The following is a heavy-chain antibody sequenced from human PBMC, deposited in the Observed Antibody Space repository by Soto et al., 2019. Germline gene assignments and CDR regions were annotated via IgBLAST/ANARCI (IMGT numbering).Heavy chain of an antibody. V-gene: IGHV4-59*01. CDR2: IYYSGST. Sequence: SETLSLTCTVSGGSISSYYWSWIRQPPGKGLEWIGYIYYSGSTNYNPSLKSRVTISVDTSKNQFSLKLSSVTAADTAVYHCARHGYCSSTSCVSVYYYGMDVWGQGTTVTVSS. J-gene: IGHJ6*02. D-gene: IGHD2-2*03. CDR3: ARHGYCSSTSCVSVYYYGMDV. CDR1: GGSISSYY.